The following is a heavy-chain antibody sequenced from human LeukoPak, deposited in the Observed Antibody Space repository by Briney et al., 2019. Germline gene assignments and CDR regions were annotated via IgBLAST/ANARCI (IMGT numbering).Heavy chain of an antibody. V-gene: IGHV3-21*01. CDR2: ISSSSSYI. Sequence: GGSLRLSCAASGFTFSSYSMNWVRQAPGKGLEWVSSISSSSSYIYYADSVKGRFTISRDNAKNSLYLQMNSLRAEDTAVYYCASYCSSTCCYNWFDPWGQGTLVTVSS. D-gene: IGHD2-2*01. CDR3: ASYCSSTCCYNWFDP. J-gene: IGHJ5*02. CDR1: GFTFSSYS.